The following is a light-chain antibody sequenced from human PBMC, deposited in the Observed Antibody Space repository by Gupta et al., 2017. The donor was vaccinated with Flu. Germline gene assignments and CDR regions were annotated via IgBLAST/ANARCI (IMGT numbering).Light chain of an antibody. CDR2: GAS. CDR3: QQYGTSPET. V-gene: IGKV3-20*01. Sequence: ELVLTQSPGTLSLSPGERATLSCRASQSVSSSYLAWYQQKPGQAPRLLIYGASSRATGIPDRFSGSGSGTDFTLTISRLEPEDFAVYFCQQYGTSPETFGQGPKVEIK. J-gene: IGKJ1*01. CDR1: QSVSSSY.